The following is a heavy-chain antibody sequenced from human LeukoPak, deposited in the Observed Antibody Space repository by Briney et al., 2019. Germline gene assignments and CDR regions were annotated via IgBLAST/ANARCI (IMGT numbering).Heavy chain of an antibody. CDR3: ARHGWLGVPGSYYFDY. CDR2: IYYSGST. V-gene: IGHV4-59*08. CDR1: GGSISSYY. J-gene: IGHJ4*02. Sequence: PSETLSLTCTVSGGSISSYYWSWIRQPPGKGLEWIGYIYYSGSTNYNPSLKSRVTISVDTSKNQFSLKLSSVTAADTAVYYCARHGWLGVPGSYYFDYWGQGTLVTVSS. D-gene: IGHD3-10*01.